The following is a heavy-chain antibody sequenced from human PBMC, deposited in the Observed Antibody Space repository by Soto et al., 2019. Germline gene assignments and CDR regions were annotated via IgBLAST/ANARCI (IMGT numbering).Heavy chain of an antibody. CDR3: ARLGARNDAFDI. D-gene: IGHD1-26*01. CDR1: GFTFSSYA. V-gene: IGHV3-23*01. CDR2: ISGSGGST. J-gene: IGHJ3*02. Sequence: GGSLRLSCAASGFTFSSYAMSWVRQAPGKGLEWVSAISGSGGSTYYADSVRGRFTISRDNSKNTLYLQMNSLRAEDTAVYYCARLGARNDAFDIWGQGTMVTVSS.